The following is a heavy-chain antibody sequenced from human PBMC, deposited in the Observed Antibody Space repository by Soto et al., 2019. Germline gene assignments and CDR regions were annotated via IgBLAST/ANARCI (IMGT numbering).Heavy chain of an antibody. CDR2: IYPADSDT. V-gene: IGHV5-51*01. Sequence: GESLKISCKASGYSFSSYWIAWVRQMPGKGLEWMGIIYPADSDTRYSESSEGHVTISVDKSISTAYLQWSSLKASDTAIYYCAPRPFPTTSLGMDVWGQGRTVTVPS. CDR1: GYSFSSYW. J-gene: IGHJ6*02. CDR3: APRPFPTTSLGMDV. D-gene: IGHD5-12*01.